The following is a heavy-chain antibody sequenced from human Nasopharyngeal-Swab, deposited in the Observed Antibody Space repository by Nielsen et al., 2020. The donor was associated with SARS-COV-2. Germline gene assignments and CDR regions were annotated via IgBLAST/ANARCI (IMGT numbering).Heavy chain of an antibody. V-gene: IGHV4-59*13. J-gene: IGHJ4*02. CDR3: ARTGVDSGYGSDY. CDR2: LYSSGNT. D-gene: IGHD5-12*01. CDR1: GGSITSYY. Sequence: SETLSLTCTVSGGSITSYYWSWIRQPPGKGLEWIGYLYSSGNTDYNPSLKSRVTISVDTSKNQFSLKVTSVTAADAAVYYCARTGVDSGYGSDYWGQGTLVTVSS.